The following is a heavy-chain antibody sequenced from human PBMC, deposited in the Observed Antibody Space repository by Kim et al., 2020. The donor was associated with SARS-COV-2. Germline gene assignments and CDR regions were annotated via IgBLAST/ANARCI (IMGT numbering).Heavy chain of an antibody. D-gene: IGHD1-1*01. CDR1: GFIFSDHY. J-gene: IGHJ3*02. Sequence: GGSLRLSCAASGFIFSDHYMDWVRQAPGKGLEWIGRIRNKASSYSTEYAASVKGRFVISRDDSTNSLSLEMNSLKTDDTAVYFCTRDNNGAADIWGQGTMVTVSS. CDR3: TRDNNGAADI. CDR2: IRNKASSYST. V-gene: IGHV3-72*01.